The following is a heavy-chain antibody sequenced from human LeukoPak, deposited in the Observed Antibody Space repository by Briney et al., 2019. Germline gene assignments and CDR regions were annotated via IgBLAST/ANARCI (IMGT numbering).Heavy chain of an antibody. D-gene: IGHD2-2*01. J-gene: IGHJ4*02. Sequence: GASVKVSCKASGYTFTSYGISWVRQAPGQGLEWMGRISAYNGNTNYAQKLQGRVTMTTDTSTSTAYMELRSLRSDDTAVYYCARDLCHRSVVPAAHACYFDYWGQGTLVTVSS. V-gene: IGHV1-18*01. CDR3: ARDLCHRSVVPAAHACYFDY. CDR1: GYTFTSYG. CDR2: ISAYNGNT.